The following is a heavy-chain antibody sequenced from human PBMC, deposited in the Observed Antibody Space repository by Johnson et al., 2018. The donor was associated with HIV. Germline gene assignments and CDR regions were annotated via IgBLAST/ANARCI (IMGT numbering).Heavy chain of an antibody. V-gene: IGHV3-13*01. CDR2: IGTAGDT. CDR1: GFTFHDYG. CDR3: ARGRDYYGSIDAFDI. J-gene: IGHJ3*02. Sequence: VQLVESGGGLVQPGRSLKLSCAASGFTFHDYGMSWFRQAPGKGLEWVSTIGTAGDTYYPGSVKGRFTISRENAKNSLYLQMNSLKAGDTAVYYCARGRDYYGSIDAFDIWGQGTLVTGSA. D-gene: IGHD3-10*01.